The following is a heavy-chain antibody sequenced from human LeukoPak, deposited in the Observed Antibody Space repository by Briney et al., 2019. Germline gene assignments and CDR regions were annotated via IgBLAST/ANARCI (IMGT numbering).Heavy chain of an antibody. J-gene: IGHJ5*02. CDR2: IYTRGSS. V-gene: IGHV4-61*02. CDR1: GGSISSGSYY. D-gene: IGHD5-24*01. CDR3: ARGMRDGYNKWFDP. Sequence: PSETLSLTCTVSGGSISSGSYYWSWIRQPAGKGLEWIGRIYTRGSSNYNLSLKSRVTISVDTSKNQFSLKLSSVTAADTAVYYCARGMRDGYNKWFDPWGQGTLVTVSS.